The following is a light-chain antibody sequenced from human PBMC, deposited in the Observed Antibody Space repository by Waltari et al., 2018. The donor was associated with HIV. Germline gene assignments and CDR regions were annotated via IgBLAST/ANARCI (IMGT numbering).Light chain of an antibody. CDR3: MQGTHWPRT. Sequence: DVVMTQSRLSLPVSIGHPASISCRSSQSLVSSDGNTYLVWFHQRPGQSPRRLIYKTSDRDSGVPDRFSGSGAGTDFTLKISRVEAEDLGVYICMQGTHWPRTFGQGTKVEV. CDR2: KTS. V-gene: IGKV2-30*01. CDR1: QSLVSSDGNTY. J-gene: IGKJ1*01.